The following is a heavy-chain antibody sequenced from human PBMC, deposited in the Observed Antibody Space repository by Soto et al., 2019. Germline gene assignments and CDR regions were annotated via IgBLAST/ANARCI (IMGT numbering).Heavy chain of an antibody. D-gene: IGHD4-17*01. Sequence: QVQLQQWGAGLLKPSETLSLTCAVYGGSFSGYYWSWIRQPPGKGLEWIGEINHSGSTNYNPSLKSRVTISVDTSKNQFSLKLSSVTAADTAVYYCARGSRSTVTTFGNWFDPWGQGTLVTVSS. J-gene: IGHJ5*02. CDR3: ARGSRSTVTTFGNWFDP. V-gene: IGHV4-34*01. CDR2: INHSGST. CDR1: GGSFSGYY.